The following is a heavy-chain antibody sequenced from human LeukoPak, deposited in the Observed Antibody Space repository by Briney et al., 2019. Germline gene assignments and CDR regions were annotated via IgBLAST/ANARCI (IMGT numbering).Heavy chain of an antibody. Sequence: SETLSLTCIVSGGSISSYYWSWIRQPPGKGLEWVGYIYYSGSTNYNPSLKSRVTISVDTSNNQFSLKLSSVTAADTAVYYCARGGSGYSYGMDVWGQGTTVTVSS. J-gene: IGHJ6*02. V-gene: IGHV4-59*01. CDR1: GGSISSYY. CDR2: IYYSGST. D-gene: IGHD3-3*01. CDR3: ARGGSGYSYGMDV.